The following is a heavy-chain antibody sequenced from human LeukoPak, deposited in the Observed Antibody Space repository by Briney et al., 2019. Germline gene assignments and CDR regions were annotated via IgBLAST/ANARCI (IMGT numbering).Heavy chain of an antibody. CDR2: FDPEDGET. J-gene: IGHJ6*03. CDR3: ARDKVVVVPAAISGGGYYYYYMDV. V-gene: IGHV1-24*01. CDR1: GYTLTELS. Sequence: ASVKVSCKVSGYTLTELSMHWVRQAPGKGLEWMGGFDPEDGETIYAQKFQGRVTMTEDTSTDTAYMELSSLRAEDTAVYYCARDKVVVVPAAISGGGYYYYYMDVWGKGTTVTISS. D-gene: IGHD2-2*01.